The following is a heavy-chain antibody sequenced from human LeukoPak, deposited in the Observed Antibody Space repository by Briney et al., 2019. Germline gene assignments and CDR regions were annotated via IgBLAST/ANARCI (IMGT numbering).Heavy chain of an antibody. CDR2: IYYSGST. Sequence: TSETLSLTCTVSGGSISSGDYYWSWIRQPPGKGLEWIGYIYYSGSTYYNPSLKSRVTISVDTSKNQFSLKLSSVTAADTAVYYCARGGGSYYDSSGYHTTFDYWGQGTLVTVSS. CDR1: GGSISSGDYY. CDR3: ARGGGSYYDSSGYHTTFDY. V-gene: IGHV4-30-4*08. D-gene: IGHD3-22*01. J-gene: IGHJ4*02.